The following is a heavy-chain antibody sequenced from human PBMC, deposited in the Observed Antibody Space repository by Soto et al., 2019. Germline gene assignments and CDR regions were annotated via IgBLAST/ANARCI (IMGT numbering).Heavy chain of an antibody. CDR1: GFTFSGSA. V-gene: IGHV3-73*01. Sequence: EVQLVESGGGLVQPGGSLKLSCAASGFTFSGSAMHWVRQASGKGLEWVGRIRSKANSYATAYAASVKGRFTISRDDSKNTAYLQMNSLKTEDTAVYYCTRHLSGGPTDSLKDWFDPWGHGTLVTVSS. D-gene: IGHD2-15*01. J-gene: IGHJ5*02. CDR2: IRSKANSYAT. CDR3: TRHLSGGPTDSLKDWFDP.